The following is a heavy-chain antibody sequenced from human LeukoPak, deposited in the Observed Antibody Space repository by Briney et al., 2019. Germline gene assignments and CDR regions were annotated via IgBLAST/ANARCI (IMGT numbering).Heavy chain of an antibody. D-gene: IGHD3-22*01. J-gene: IGHJ5*02. CDR1: GFTFSTYG. CDR2: IRYDGSKK. Sequence: GSLRLSSAASGFTFSTYGMHWVRQAPGKGLEWVTYIRYDGSKKFHADSVRGRFTISRDNAKNSLYLQMNSLRAEDTAVYYCARVGYDSSGYYGWFDPWGQGTLVTVSS. V-gene: IGHV3-30*02. CDR3: ARVGYDSSGYYGWFDP.